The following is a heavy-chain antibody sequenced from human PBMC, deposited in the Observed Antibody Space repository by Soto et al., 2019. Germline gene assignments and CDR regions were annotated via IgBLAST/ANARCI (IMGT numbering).Heavy chain of an antibody. CDR3: AKDRARYCGGGSCYSSFDY. D-gene: IGHD2-15*01. V-gene: IGHV3-30*18. CDR1: GFTFSSYG. Sequence: HPGGSLRLSCAASGFTFSSYGMHWVRQAPGKGLEWVAVISYDGSNKYYADSVKGRFTISRDNSKNTLYLLMNSLRAEDTAVYYCAKDRARYCGGGSCYSSFDYWAQRTLVTVSS. CDR2: ISYDGSNK. J-gene: IGHJ4*02.